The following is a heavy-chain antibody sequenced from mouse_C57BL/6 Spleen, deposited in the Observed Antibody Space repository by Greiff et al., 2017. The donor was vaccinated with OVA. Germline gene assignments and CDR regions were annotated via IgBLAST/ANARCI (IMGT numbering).Heavy chain of an antibody. CDR2: IDPSDSET. Sequence: QVQLQQPGAELVRPGSSVKLSCKASGYTFTSYWMHWVKQRPIQGLEWIGNIDPSDSETHYNQKFKDKAALTVDKSSSAAYMQLSSLTSEDSAVYYCARGGYYDYEGAYWGQGTLVTVSA. V-gene: IGHV1-52*01. J-gene: IGHJ3*01. D-gene: IGHD2-4*01. CDR3: ARGGYYDYEGAY. CDR1: GYTFTSYW.